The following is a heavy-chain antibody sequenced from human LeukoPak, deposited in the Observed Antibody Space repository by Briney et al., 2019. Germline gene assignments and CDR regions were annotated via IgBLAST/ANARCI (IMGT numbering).Heavy chain of an antibody. J-gene: IGHJ4*02. D-gene: IGHD1-1*01. CDR2: ISGSGGRI. CDR1: GFTFSSYS. V-gene: IGHV3-23*01. CDR3: AKNPRLEGWIYFDS. Sequence: PGGSMRLSCAASGFTFSSYSMSWVRQAPGKGLEWVSSISGSGGRIDYAGSVKGRFTISRDNSKNTLSLQMNSLTAEDTAGYYCAKNPRLEGWIYFDSWGQGILVTVSS.